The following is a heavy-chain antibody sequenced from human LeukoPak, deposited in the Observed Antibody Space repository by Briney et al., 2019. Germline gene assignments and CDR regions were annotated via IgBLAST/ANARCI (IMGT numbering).Heavy chain of an antibody. Sequence: GSLRLSCAASGFTFSSYAMSWVRQAPGKGLEWVSSITSSGAATYYADSVKGRFTISGDNSDNTLYLQMNSLRAEDTAVYYCAKDRPNYYGSNGHYYKLNGDCWGQGTLVTVSS. CDR3: AKDRPNYYGSNGHYYKLNGDC. J-gene: IGHJ4*02. CDR2: ITSSGAAT. D-gene: IGHD3-22*01. V-gene: IGHV3-23*01. CDR1: GFTFSSYA.